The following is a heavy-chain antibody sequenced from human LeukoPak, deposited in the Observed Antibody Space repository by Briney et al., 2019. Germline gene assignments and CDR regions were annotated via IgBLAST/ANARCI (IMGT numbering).Heavy chain of an antibody. CDR3: AGGDSSGYYPPPDY. Sequence: GGSLRLSCAASGFTVSSNYMSWVRHAPGKGLEWVSVIYSGGSTYYADSVKGRFTISRDNSKNTLYLQMNSLRAEDTAVYYCAGGDSSGYYPPPDYWGQGTLVTVSS. CDR1: GFTVSSNY. V-gene: IGHV3-66*01. D-gene: IGHD3-22*01. CDR2: IYSGGST. J-gene: IGHJ4*02.